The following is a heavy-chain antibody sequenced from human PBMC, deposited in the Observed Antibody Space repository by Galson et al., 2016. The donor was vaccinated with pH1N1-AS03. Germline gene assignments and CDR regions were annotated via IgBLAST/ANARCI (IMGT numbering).Heavy chain of an antibody. CDR1: GGSIRNNADY. J-gene: IGHJ5*02. CDR3: VVLTPGYTSGGGSVDH. CDR2: VYYTGTP. V-gene: IGHV4-39*07. Sequence: LSLTCTVSGGSIRNNADYWGWIRQPPGKGLEWIGNVYYTGTPFFNPSLNSRVTISVDTSMNQFSLRLTSVTAADTAIYYCVVLTPGYTSGGGSVDHWGQGTLVAVSS. D-gene: IGHD5-18*01.